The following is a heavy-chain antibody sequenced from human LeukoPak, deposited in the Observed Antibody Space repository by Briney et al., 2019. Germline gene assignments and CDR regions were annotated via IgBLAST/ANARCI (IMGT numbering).Heavy chain of an antibody. V-gene: IGHV4-30-4*01. Sequence: SETLSLTCTVSGGSISSGDCYWCWIRQPPGKLLEWIGYIYYSGSTYYNPSLKSRVTISVDTTKNQFSLKLSSVTAADTAVYYCARGSSSWYSDYCGQGTLFTVSS. CDR3: ARGSSSWYSDY. CDR2: IYYSGST. D-gene: IGHD6-13*01. J-gene: IGHJ4*02. CDR1: GGSISSGDCY.